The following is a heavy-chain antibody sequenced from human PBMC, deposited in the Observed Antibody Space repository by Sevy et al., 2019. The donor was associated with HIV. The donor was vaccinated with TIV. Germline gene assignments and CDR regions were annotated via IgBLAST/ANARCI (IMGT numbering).Heavy chain of an antibody. Sequence: SDTLSLTCAVYGGSFSGYYWSWIRQPPGKGLEWIGEINHSGSTNYNPSLKSRVTISVDTSKNQFSLKLNSVTAADTAVYYCARGDYGGNSRYFQHWGQGTLVTVSS. D-gene: IGHD4-17*01. J-gene: IGHJ1*01. V-gene: IGHV4-34*01. CDR2: INHSGST. CDR1: GGSFSGYY. CDR3: ARGDYGGNSRYFQH.